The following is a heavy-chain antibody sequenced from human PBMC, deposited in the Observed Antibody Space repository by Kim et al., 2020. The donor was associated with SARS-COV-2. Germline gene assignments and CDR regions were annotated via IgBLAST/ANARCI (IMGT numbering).Heavy chain of an antibody. CDR3: AKEIGLAAAAADY. Sequence: YAGTVKGRFTISRDNSKNTLYLQRNSLRAEDTAVYYGAKEIGLAAAAADYWGQGTLVTVSS. J-gene: IGHJ4*02. V-gene: IGHV3-30*02. D-gene: IGHD6-13*01.